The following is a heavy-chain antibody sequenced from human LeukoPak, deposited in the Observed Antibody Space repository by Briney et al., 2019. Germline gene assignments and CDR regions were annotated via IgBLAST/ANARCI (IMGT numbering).Heavy chain of an antibody. J-gene: IGHJ5*02. Sequence: SETLSLTCSVSGGSVSSGSYYWSWIRQPPGKGLEWIGDIYYSGSTNYNPSLKSRVTISVDTSKNQFSLKLSSVTAADTAVYYCARDHTSYYYGSGSYLRWFDPWGQGTLVTVSS. CDR3: ARDHTSYYYGSGSYLRWFDP. CDR2: IYYSGST. V-gene: IGHV4-61*01. CDR1: GGSVSSGSYY. D-gene: IGHD3-10*01.